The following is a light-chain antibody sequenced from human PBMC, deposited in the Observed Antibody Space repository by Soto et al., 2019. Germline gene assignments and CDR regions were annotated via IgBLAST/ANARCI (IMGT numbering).Light chain of an antibody. CDR2: GAS. CDR1: QSVSSSY. J-gene: IGKJ1*01. Sequence: IVLTQTPGTLALSPVERSTLSCRASQSVSSSYLAWYQQKPGQAPRLLIYGASSRATGIPDRFSGSGSGTDFTLTISRLEPEDFAVYYCQQYGSSGTFGQGTKVDI. CDR3: QQYGSSGT. V-gene: IGKV3-20*01.